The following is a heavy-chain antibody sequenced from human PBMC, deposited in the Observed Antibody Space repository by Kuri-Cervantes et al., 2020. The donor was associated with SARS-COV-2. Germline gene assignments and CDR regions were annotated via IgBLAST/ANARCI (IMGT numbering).Heavy chain of an antibody. CDR3: ASGDLRPGWYYFDY. CDR2: ISWNSDSI. D-gene: IGHD1-26*01. V-gene: IGHV3-9*01. CDR1: GFTFDDYA. J-gene: IGHJ4*02. Sequence: GGSLRLSCAASGFTFDDYAMHWVRQAPGKGLEWVSAISWNSDSIGYADSVKGRFTISRDNAKNSLYLQMNSLRDEDTAVYYCASGDLRPGWYYFDYWGQGTLVTVSS.